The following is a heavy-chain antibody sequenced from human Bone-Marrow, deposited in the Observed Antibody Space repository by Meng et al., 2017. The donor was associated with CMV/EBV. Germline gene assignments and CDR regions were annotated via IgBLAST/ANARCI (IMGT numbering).Heavy chain of an antibody. CDR2: INWNGGST. J-gene: IGHJ4*02. CDR3: ARICVTGAACYHFDY. Sequence: GESLKISCAASGFTFDDYGMSWVRQAPGKGLEWVSGINWNGGSTGYADSVKGRFTVSRDNAKNSLDLQMNSLRVDDTAVYYCARICVTGAACYHFDYWGQGTLVTVSS. CDR1: GFTFDDYG. V-gene: IGHV3-20*04. D-gene: IGHD1-14*01.